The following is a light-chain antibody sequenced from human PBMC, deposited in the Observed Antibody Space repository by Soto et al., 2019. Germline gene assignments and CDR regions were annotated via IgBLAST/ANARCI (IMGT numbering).Light chain of an antibody. CDR2: VNSDGSH. CDR3: QTWGTDILV. V-gene: IGLV4-69*01. Sequence: QLVLTQSPSASASLGASVNLTCTLSSGHSRYAIAWHQQQPEKGPRYLLKVNSDGSHRNGDGIPDRFSGSRSGAELYLTISRLQSEDEGDYYCQTWGTDILVFGGGTKLTVL. J-gene: IGLJ2*01. CDR1: SGHSRYA.